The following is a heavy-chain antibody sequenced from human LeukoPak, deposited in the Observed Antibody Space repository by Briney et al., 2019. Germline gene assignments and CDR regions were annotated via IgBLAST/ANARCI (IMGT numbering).Heavy chain of an antibody. V-gene: IGHV3-7*01. CDR3: AIIGYTSSSLDY. D-gene: IGHD2-2*02. CDR2: IKQDSSVT. CDR1: GFTFGSYG. Sequence: GGSLRLSCAASGFTFGSYGMTWVRQAPGKGLEWVANIKQDSSVTYYVDSVKGRFTISRENAKNSVYLQMNNLRGEDTAVYYCAIIGYTSSSLDYWGQVALVTVSS. J-gene: IGHJ4*02.